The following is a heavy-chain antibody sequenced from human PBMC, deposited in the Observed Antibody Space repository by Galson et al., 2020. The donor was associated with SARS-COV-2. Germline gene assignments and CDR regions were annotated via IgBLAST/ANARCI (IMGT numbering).Heavy chain of an antibody. D-gene: IGHD2-15*01. V-gene: IGHV4-34*01. Sequence: ETGGSLRLSCAVYGGSFSGYYWSWIRQPPGKGLEWIGEINHSGSTNYNPSLKSRVTISVDTSKNQFSLKLSSVTAADTAVYYCARGGYCSGGSSLCGRFDPWGQGTLVTVSS. CDR3: ARGGYCSGGSSLCGRFDP. J-gene: IGHJ5*02. CDR1: GGSFSGYY. CDR2: INHSGST.